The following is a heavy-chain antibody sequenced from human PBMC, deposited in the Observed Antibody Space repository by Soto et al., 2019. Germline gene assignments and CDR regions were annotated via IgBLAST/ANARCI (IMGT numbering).Heavy chain of an antibody. CDR3: ARESYGSGWSDIGHYFVY. CDR1: GFTFSSYA. V-gene: IGHV3-30-3*01. CDR2: ISYDGSNK. J-gene: IGHJ4*02. Sequence: GSLRLSCAASGFTFSSYAMHWVRQAPGKGLEWVAVISYDGSNKYYADSVKGRFTISRDNSKNTLYLQMNSLRAEDTAVYYCARESYGSGWSDIGHYFVYWGQGTLVTVSS. D-gene: IGHD6-19*01.